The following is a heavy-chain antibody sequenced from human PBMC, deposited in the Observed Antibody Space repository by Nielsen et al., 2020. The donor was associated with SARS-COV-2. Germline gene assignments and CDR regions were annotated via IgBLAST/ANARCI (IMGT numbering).Heavy chain of an antibody. D-gene: IGHD7-27*01. CDR3: ARGNGWGSYLDY. CDR2: ISYDGSNK. Sequence: GGSLRLSCAASGFTFSSYAMHWVRQAPGKGLEWVAVISYDGSNKYYADSVKGRFTISRDNSKNTLYLQMNSLRAEDTAVYYCARGNGWGSYLDYWGQGTLVTVSS. V-gene: IGHV3-30-3*01. J-gene: IGHJ4*02. CDR1: GFTFSSYA.